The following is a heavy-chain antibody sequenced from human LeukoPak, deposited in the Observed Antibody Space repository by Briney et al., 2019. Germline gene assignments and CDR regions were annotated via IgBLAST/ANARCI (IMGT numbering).Heavy chain of an antibody. Sequence: GGSLRLSCAASGFTLSSYWMHWVRQAPGKGLVWVSRINSDGSSTSYADSVKGRFTISRDNAKNTLYLQMNSLRAEDTAVYYCARARTGQGPFDYWGQGTLVTVSS. D-gene: IGHD4-17*01. V-gene: IGHV3-74*01. CDR2: INSDGSST. J-gene: IGHJ4*02. CDR1: GFTLSSYW. CDR3: ARARTGQGPFDY.